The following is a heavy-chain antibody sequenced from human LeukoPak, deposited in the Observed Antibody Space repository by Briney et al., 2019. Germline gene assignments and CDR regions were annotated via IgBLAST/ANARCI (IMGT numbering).Heavy chain of an antibody. CDR2: IYTSGST. V-gene: IGHV4-4*07. Sequence: SETLSLTCTVSGGSISSYYWSWIRQPAGKGLEWIGRIYTSGSTNYNPSLKSRVTMSVDTSKNQFSLKLSSVTAADTAVYYCARGRITMVRGAPLWFDPWGQGTLVTVSS. CDR3: ARGRITMVRGAPLWFDP. CDR1: GGSISSYY. D-gene: IGHD3-10*01. J-gene: IGHJ5*02.